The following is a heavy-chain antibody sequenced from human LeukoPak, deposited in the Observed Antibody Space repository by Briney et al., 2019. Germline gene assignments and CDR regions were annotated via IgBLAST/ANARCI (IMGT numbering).Heavy chain of an antibody. V-gene: IGHV3-33*01. CDR3: ARDEGPFDP. J-gene: IGHJ5*02. CDR2: IWYDGTNK. CDR1: GFTFSNYA. Sequence: PGRSLRLSCAASGFTFSNYAMHWVRQAPGKGLEWVAVIWYDGTNKYYADSVKGRFTISRDNSKNTLYLQMNSLRAEDTAVYYCARDEGPFDPWGQGTLVTVSS.